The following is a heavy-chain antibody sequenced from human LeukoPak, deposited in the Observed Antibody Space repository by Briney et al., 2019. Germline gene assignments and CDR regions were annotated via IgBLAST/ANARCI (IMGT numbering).Heavy chain of an antibody. J-gene: IGHJ6*03. Sequence: SETLSLTCAVYGGSFSGYYWTWIRQSPGKGLEWIGEINPSGSTYYNPSLKSRLTISGDTSKSQFSPRLTSVTAADTAVYYCARGRQEISMILVVMTGVSYYLDVWGKGTTVTVS. CDR3: ARGRQEISMILVVMTGVSYYLDV. V-gene: IGHV4-34*01. CDR2: INPSGST. CDR1: GGSFSGYY. D-gene: IGHD3-22*01.